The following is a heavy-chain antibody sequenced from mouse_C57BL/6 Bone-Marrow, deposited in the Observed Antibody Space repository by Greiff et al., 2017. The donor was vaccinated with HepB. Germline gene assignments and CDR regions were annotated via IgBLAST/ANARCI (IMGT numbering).Heavy chain of an antibody. CDR3: ARDDGYYDWYFDV. CDR1: GYSITSGYY. V-gene: IGHV3-6*01. D-gene: IGHD2-3*01. Sequence: DVKLQESGPGLVKPSQSLSLTCSVTGYSITSGYYWNWIRQFPGNKLEWMGYISYDGSNNYNPSLKNRISITRDTSKNQFFLKLNSVTTEDTATYYCARDDGYYDWYFDVWGTGTTVTVSS. J-gene: IGHJ1*03. CDR2: ISYDGSN.